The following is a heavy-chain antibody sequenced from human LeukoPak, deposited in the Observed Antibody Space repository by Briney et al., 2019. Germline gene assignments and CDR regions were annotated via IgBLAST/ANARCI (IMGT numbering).Heavy chain of an antibody. D-gene: IGHD2-15*01. Sequence: SETLSLTCTVSGGSISYYYWTWIRQPAGKGLEWIGRIDASGNTKYTPSLRSRVTLSIDTSGQQFSLKLSSVTAADTAEYFCAREGCSGGVCYFDYWGRGTLVTVSS. CDR1: GGSISYYY. CDR2: IDASGNT. J-gene: IGHJ4*02. V-gene: IGHV4-4*07. CDR3: AREGCSGGVCYFDY.